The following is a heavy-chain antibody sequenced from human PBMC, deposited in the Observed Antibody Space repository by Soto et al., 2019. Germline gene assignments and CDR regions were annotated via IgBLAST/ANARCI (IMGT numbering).Heavy chain of an antibody. Sequence: ASVKVSCKASGYTFTSYAMHWVRQAPGQRLEWMGWINAGNGNTKYSQKFQGRVTMTEDTSTDTAYMELSSLRSEDTAVYYCATERITMVRGDLVYGMDVWGQGTTVTVSS. J-gene: IGHJ6*02. CDR1: GYTFTSYA. D-gene: IGHD3-10*01. CDR3: ATERITMVRGDLVYGMDV. V-gene: IGHV1-3*01. CDR2: INAGNGNT.